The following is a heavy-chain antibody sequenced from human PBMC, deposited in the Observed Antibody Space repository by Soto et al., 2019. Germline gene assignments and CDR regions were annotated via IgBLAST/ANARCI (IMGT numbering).Heavy chain of an antibody. V-gene: IGHV5-51*06. Sequence: GESLKISCKGSGYSFTNYCIVWVRQMPGKGLEWMGIICPGDSITTYSPSFEGQVTISADESITTAYLQWASLSASDSAMYYCARSPSRHSIVWPLFDYWGKGAPVTVSS. J-gene: IGHJ4*02. D-gene: IGHD6-19*01. CDR3: ARSPSRHSIVWPLFDY. CDR1: GYSFTNYC. CDR2: ICPGDSIT.